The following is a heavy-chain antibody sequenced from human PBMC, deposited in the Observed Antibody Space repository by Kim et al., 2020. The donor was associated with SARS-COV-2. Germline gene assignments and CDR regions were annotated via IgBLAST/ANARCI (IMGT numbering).Heavy chain of an antibody. V-gene: IGHV3-23*01. CDR1: GFTFSSYA. CDR3: AKDRGRWDIVVVPAAAV. J-gene: IGHJ4*02. D-gene: IGHD2-2*01. Sequence: GGSLRLSCAASGFTFSSYAMSWVRQAPGKGLEWVSAISGSGGSTYYADSVKGRFTISRDNSKNTLYLQMNSLRAEDTAVYYCAKDRGRWDIVVVPAAAVWGQGTLVTVSS. CDR2: ISGSGGST.